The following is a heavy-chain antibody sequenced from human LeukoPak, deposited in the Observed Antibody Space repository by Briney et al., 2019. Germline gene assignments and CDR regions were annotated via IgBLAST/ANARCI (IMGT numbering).Heavy chain of an antibody. J-gene: IGHJ5*02. V-gene: IGHV4-39*07. CDR3: ARDKLELHWFDP. D-gene: IGHD1-7*01. Sequence: RTSETLSLTCSVSGYSISSSSYYWGWIRQPPGKGLEWIGSIYYSGSTYYNPSLKSRVTISVDTSKNQFSLKLSSVTAADTAVYYCARDKLELHWFDPWGQGTLVTVSS. CDR1: GYSISSSSYY. CDR2: IYYSGST.